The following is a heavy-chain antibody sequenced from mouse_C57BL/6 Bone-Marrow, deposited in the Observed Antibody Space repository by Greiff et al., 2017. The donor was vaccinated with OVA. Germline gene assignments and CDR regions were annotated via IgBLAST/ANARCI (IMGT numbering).Heavy chain of an antibody. CDR1: GYTFTSYW. Sequence: VQLQQPGAELVMPGASVKLSCKASGYTFTSYWMHWVKQRPGQGLEWIGEIDPSDSYTNYNQKFKGKSTLTVDKSSSTAYMQLSSLTSEDSAVDYCARRGYGPGDYWGQGTTLTVSS. CDR3: ARRGYGPGDY. V-gene: IGHV1-69*01. D-gene: IGHD2-10*02. J-gene: IGHJ2*01. CDR2: IDPSDSYT.